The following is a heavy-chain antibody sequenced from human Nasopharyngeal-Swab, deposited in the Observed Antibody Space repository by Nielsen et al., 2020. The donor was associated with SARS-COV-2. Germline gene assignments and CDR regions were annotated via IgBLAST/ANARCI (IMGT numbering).Heavy chain of an antibody. CDR3: ARDRHNWNYVFDY. D-gene: IGHD1-7*01. J-gene: IGHJ4*02. CDR1: GFTFSDYY. Sequence: GESLKISCAASGFTFSDYYMSWIRQAPGKGLEWVSYISSSSSYTNYADSVKGRFTISRDNAKNSLYLQMNSLRAEDTAVYYCARDRHNWNYVFDYWGQGTLVTVPS. CDR2: ISSSSSYT. V-gene: IGHV3-11*06.